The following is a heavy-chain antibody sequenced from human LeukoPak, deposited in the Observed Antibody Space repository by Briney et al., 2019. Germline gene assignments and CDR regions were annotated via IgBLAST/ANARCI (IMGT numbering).Heavy chain of an antibody. CDR3: AREAYTAMVT. D-gene: IGHD5-18*01. Sequence: GGSLRLSCAASGFTFSSYSFNWVRQAPGRGLQWVSSISNTANYIYYADSVKGRFTISRDNAKNSLYLQMNSLRAEDTAVYYCAREAYTAMVTWGQGALVTVSS. V-gene: IGHV3-21*01. CDR2: ISNTANYI. CDR1: GFTFSSYS. J-gene: IGHJ5*02.